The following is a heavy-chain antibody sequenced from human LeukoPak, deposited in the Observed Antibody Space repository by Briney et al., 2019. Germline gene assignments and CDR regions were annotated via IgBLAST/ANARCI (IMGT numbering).Heavy chain of an antibody. J-gene: IGHJ4*02. CDR1: GYTFTSNG. V-gene: IGHV1-18*01. Sequence: ASVKVSCKASGYTFTSNGVSWVRQAPGQGLEWMGWISAYNGNTDYAQRLQGRVSMTTDTSTNTAYMELRSLRSDDTAVYYCATAYGDFRAEGRYFDSWGQGTLVTVSS. CDR2: ISAYNGNT. CDR3: ATAYGDFRAEGRYFDS. D-gene: IGHD4-17*01.